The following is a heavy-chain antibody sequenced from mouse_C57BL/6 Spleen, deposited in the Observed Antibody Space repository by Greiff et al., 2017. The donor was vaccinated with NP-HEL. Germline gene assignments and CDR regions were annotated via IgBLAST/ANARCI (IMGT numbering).Heavy chain of an antibody. Sequence: VQLQQPGTELVKPGASVKLSFPSSVSPFPLSCLPFFPPLPVHGLDWIGNINPSNGGTNYNEKFKSKATLTVDKSSSTAYMQLSSLTSEDSAVYYCARWDPFDYWGQGTTLTVSS. D-gene: IGHD4-1*01. J-gene: IGHJ2*01. CDR1: VSPFPLSC. V-gene: IGHV1-53*01. CDR3: ARWDPFDY. CDR2: INPSNGGT.